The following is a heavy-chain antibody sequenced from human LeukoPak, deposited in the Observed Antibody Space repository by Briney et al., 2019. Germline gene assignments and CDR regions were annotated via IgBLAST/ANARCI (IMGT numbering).Heavy chain of an antibody. J-gene: IGHJ1*01. CDR3: AIAYGDYAYFQH. CDR1: GFTVSSNY. V-gene: IGHV3-66*01. CDR2: IYSGGST. Sequence: GGSLRLSCAASGFTVSSNYMSWVRQAPGKGLEWVSVIYSGGSTYYADSVKGRFTISRDNSKNTLYLQMNSLRAEDTAVYYCAIAYGDYAYFQHWGQGTLVTVSS. D-gene: IGHD4-17*01.